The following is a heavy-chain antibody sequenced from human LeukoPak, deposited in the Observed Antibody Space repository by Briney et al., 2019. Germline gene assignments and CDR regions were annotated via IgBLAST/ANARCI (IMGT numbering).Heavy chain of an antibody. CDR3: AKAPYVVPAAPDAFDI. CDR1: GFTFSSYS. V-gene: IGHV3-21*04. D-gene: IGHD2-2*01. Sequence: GGSLRLSCAASGFTFSSYSMNWVRQAPGKGLEWVSSISSSSSYIYYADSVKGRFTISRDNSKNTLYLQMNSLRAEDTAVYYCAKAPYVVPAAPDAFDIWGQGTMVTVSS. J-gene: IGHJ3*02. CDR2: ISSSSSYI.